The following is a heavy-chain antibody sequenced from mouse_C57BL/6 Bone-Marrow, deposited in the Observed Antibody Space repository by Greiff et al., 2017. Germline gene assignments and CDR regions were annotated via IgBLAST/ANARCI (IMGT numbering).Heavy chain of an antibody. V-gene: IGHV1-54*01. Sequence: VNVVESGAELVRPGTSVKVSCKASGYAFTNYLIEWVKQRPGQGLEWIGVINPGSGGTNYNEKFKGKATLTADKSSSTAYMQLSSLTSEDSAVYFCARRRWLLQDYWGQGTTLTVSS. CDR3: ARRRWLLQDY. D-gene: IGHD2-3*01. CDR1: GYAFTNYL. CDR2: INPGSGGT. J-gene: IGHJ2*01.